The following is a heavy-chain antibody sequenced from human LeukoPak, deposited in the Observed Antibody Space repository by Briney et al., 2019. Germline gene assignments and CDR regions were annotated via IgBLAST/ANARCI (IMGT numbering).Heavy chain of an antibody. V-gene: IGHV3-23*01. Sequence: VGSLRLSCAASGFTFSNYAMSWVRQAPGRGLEWLSAINAGGGDTHYADSVKGRFTISRDNSKNTVDLLMNSLRAEDTAIYYCARDVPYYYDSSGYYSPFDCWGQGTLVTVSS. CDR3: ARDVPYYYDSSGYYSPFDC. CDR2: INAGGGDT. J-gene: IGHJ4*02. CDR1: GFTFSNYA. D-gene: IGHD3-22*01.